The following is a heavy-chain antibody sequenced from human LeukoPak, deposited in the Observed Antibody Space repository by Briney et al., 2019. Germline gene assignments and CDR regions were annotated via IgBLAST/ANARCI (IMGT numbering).Heavy chain of an antibody. Sequence: PGGSLRLSCAASGFTFSSYAMSWVRQAPGKGLEWVSAISGSGGSTYYADSVKGRFTISRDNSKNTLYLQMNSLRAEDTAVYYCAKDTPFILHRKFAPLGALDYWGQGTLVTVSS. CDR1: GFTFSSYA. CDR3: AKDTPFILHRKFAPLGALDY. J-gene: IGHJ4*02. CDR2: ISGSGGST. D-gene: IGHD2-15*01. V-gene: IGHV3-23*01.